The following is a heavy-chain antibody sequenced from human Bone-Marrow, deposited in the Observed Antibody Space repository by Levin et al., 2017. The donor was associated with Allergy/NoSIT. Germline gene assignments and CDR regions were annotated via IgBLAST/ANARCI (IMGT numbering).Heavy chain of an antibody. CDR2: MGARGSL. J-gene: IGHJ4*02. CDR3: ADLYCSSGTCFFHY. Sequence: GESLKISCVGSSEMFRNYEMTWVRLVHGKGLEWISYMGARGSLSYADSVKGRFTVSRDNDKNTLYLHMNRLRLDDTALYYCADLYCSSGTCFFHYWGRGTQVTVSS. V-gene: IGHV3-48*03. CDR1: SEMFRNYE. D-gene: IGHD1-14*01.